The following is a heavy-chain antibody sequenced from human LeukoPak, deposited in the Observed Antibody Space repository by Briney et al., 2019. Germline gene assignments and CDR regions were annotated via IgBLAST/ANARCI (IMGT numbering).Heavy chain of an antibody. Sequence: SVKVSCKASGGTFSSYAISWVRQAPGQGLEWMGGIIPIFGTASYAQKFQGRVTITADESTSTAYMELSSLRSEDTAVYYCATMGIAAAGNWFHPWGQGTLVTVSS. D-gene: IGHD6-13*01. V-gene: IGHV1-69*13. CDR1: GGTFSSYA. J-gene: IGHJ5*02. CDR2: IIPIFGTA. CDR3: ATMGIAAAGNWFHP.